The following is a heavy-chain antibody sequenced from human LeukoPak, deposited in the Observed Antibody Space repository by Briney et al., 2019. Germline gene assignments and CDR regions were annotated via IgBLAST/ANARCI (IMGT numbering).Heavy chain of an antibody. V-gene: IGHV4-59*01. CDR1: GGSISSYY. J-gene: IGHJ4*02. CDR2: IYYSGST. D-gene: IGHD3-16*02. Sequence: SETLSLTCTVSGGSISSYYWSWIRQPPGKGLEWIGYIYYSGSTNYNPSLKSRVTISVDTSKNQFSLKLSSVTAADTAVYYCARGGSYRSFDYWGQGTLVTDSS. CDR3: ARGGSYRSFDY.